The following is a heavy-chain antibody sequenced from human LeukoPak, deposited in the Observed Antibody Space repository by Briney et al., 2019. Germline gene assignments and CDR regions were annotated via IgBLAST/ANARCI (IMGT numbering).Heavy chain of an antibody. CDR1: GFTFSSYG. Sequence: GGSLRLSCAASGFTFSSYGMHWVRQAPGQGLEWMGWINPNSGGTNYAQKFQGRVTMTRDTSISTAYMELSRLRSDDTAVYYCARASYYYDSSGYDYWGQGTLVTVSS. J-gene: IGHJ4*02. CDR3: ARASYYYDSSGYDY. CDR2: INPNSGGT. D-gene: IGHD3-22*01. V-gene: IGHV1-2*02.